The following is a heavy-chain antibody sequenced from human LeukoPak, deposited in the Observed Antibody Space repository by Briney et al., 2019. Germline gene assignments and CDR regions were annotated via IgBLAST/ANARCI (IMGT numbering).Heavy chain of an antibody. D-gene: IGHD6-19*01. CDR3: ARLYSSACYFDY. CDR2: IYYSGST. Sequence: SETLSLTCTVSGGSISSSSYYWGWIRQPPGKGLEWIGSIYYSGSTYDNPSLKSRATISVDTSKNQFSLKLSSVTAADTAVYYCARLYSSACYFDYGGQGTLVTVSS. J-gene: IGHJ4*02. CDR1: GGSISSSSYY. V-gene: IGHV4-39*01.